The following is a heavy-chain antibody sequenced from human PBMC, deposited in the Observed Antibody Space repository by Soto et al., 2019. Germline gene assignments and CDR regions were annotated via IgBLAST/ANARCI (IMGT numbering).Heavy chain of an antibody. Sequence: GGSLRLSCATSGFTFSNYVMTWVRQAPGKGLEYVSSIPADGNIDAYADSVRGRFTISRDNSKDTLSLQMNSLRVEDTARYYCAKGSSREGYQWGQRTLVTVSS. CDR1: GFTFSNYV. V-gene: IGHV3-23*01. CDR2: IPADGNID. D-gene: IGHD2-2*01. J-gene: IGHJ1*01. CDR3: AKGSSREGYQ.